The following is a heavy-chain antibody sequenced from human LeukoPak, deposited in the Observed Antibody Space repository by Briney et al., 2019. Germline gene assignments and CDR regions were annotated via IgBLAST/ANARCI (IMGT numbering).Heavy chain of an antibody. CDR1: DGSISSYY. CDR3: ARAYSSGWYLTPRFDY. J-gene: IGHJ4*02. D-gene: IGHD6-19*01. CDR2: IYYSGST. Sequence: SETLSLTCSVSDGSISSYYWSWIRQPPGKGVEWIGYIYYSGSTNYNPSLKSRVTISVDTSKNQFSLKLSSVTAADTAVYYCARAYSSGWYLTPRFDYWGQGTLVTVSS. V-gene: IGHV4-59*01.